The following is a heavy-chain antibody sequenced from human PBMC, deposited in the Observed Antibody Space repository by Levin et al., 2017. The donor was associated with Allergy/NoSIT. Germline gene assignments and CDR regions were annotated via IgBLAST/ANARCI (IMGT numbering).Heavy chain of an antibody. CDR3: ARMKRNILHACDI. D-gene: IGHD2/OR15-2a*01. V-gene: IGHV3-48*02. J-gene: IGHJ3*02. Sequence: GGSLRLSCAASGFAFSTYTMNWVRQAPGKGLEWISKISSGSTTIDYADSVMGRFTTSRDNARDSLYLQMNSLRDEDTAVYFCARMKRNILHACDIWGQGTMVTVSS. CDR1: GFAFSTYT. CDR2: ISSGSTTI.